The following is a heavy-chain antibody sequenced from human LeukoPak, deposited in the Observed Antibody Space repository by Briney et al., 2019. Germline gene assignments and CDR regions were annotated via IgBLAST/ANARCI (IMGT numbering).Heavy chain of an antibody. J-gene: IGHJ4*02. CDR3: ARGQGPREFDY. V-gene: IGHV4-34*01. Sequence: SETLSLTCGVSGGSFSGHYWSWIRQPPGKGLEWIGEISHTGTTHSNPSLKSRVPIPVDTSKNQFFLKLSSWTAADTAWFYGARGQGPREFDYWGQGTLVTDCS. CDR2: ISHTGTT. CDR1: GGSFSGHY.